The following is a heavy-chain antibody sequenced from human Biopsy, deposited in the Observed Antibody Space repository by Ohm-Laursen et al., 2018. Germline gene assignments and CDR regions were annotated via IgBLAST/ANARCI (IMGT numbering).Heavy chain of an antibody. CDR2: IITVSETA. Sequence: GSSVKVSCKASGGAFTNYAINWARQAPGHGLEWMGGIITVSETAGYAERFQGRVSITADVTTTTAYMDLSGLRSEDTAVYYCVAYPSSGFFENNDDFAMDVWGQGTTVIVSS. D-gene: IGHD6-19*01. CDR3: VAYPSSGFFENNDDFAMDV. J-gene: IGHJ6*02. CDR1: GGAFTNYA. V-gene: IGHV1-69*01.